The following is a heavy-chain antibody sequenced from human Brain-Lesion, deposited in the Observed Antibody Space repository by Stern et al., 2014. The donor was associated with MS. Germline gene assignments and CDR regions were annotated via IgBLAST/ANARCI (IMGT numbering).Heavy chain of an antibody. D-gene: IGHD5-18*01. CDR3: ASGYRIFDY. Sequence: QVQLQESGPGLVKPSQTLSLTCTVSGGSISSGSDYWSWIRQPVGKGLEWIGRIHPSGSAFYTPSLQSRVTLSTDTSMNQFSLELNSATAADTAIYYCASGYRIFDYWGQGILVTVSS. CDR2: IHPSGSA. CDR1: GGSISSGSDY. J-gene: IGHJ4*02. V-gene: IGHV4-61*02.